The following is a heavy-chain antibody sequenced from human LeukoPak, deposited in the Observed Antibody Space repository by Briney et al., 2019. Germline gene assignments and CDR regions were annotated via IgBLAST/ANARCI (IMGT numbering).Heavy chain of an antibody. CDR1: GFTVSSNY. J-gene: IGHJ3*02. Sequence: GGSLRLSCAASGFTVSSNYMSWVRQAPGKGLEWVSVIYSGGSTYYSDSVKGRFTISRDNSKNTLYLQMNRLRAEDTAVYYCAIDSSGNHDAFDIWGQGTMVTVSS. CDR2: IYSGGST. D-gene: IGHD3-22*01. CDR3: AIDSSGNHDAFDI. V-gene: IGHV3-66*02.